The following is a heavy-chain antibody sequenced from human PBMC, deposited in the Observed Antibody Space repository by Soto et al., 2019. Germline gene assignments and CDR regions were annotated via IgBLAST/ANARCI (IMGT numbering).Heavy chain of an antibody. V-gene: IGHV3-30*03. CDR2: ISHDGSNK. CDR3: ARTSYYDILTGLGGGY. Sequence: PGGSLRLSCAASGFSFSTYGMHWVRQAPGKGLEWVAAISHDGSNKYYVDSVKGRFTISRDSSKNTLYLEMNSLRAEDTAVYYCARTSYYDILTGLGGGYWGQGTLVTVSS. CDR1: GFSFSTYG. D-gene: IGHD3-9*01. J-gene: IGHJ4*02.